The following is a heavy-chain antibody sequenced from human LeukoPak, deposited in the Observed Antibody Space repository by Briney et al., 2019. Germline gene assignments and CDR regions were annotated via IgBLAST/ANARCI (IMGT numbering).Heavy chain of an antibody. V-gene: IGHV1-18*01. CDR2: ISVYKGNT. D-gene: IGHD6-6*01. Sequence: ASVKVSCKASGYTFTSYGISWVRQAPGQGLEWTGWISVYKGNTNYAQKLQGRVTMTTDTSTSTVYMELRSLRSDDTAVYYCGRSMDSSTSRLIEYWGQGTLVTVSS. J-gene: IGHJ4*02. CDR1: GYTFTSYG. CDR3: GRSMDSSTSRLIEY.